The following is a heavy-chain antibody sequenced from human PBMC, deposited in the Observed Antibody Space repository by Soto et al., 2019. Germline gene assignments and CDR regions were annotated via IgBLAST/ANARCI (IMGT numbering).Heavy chain of an antibody. CDR2: FDPEDGET. CDR1: GYTLTELS. Sequence: ASVKVSCKVSGYTLTELSMHWVRQAPGKGLEWMGGFDPEDGETIYAQKFQGRVTMTEDTSTDTAYMELSSLRSEDTAVYYCATENTCSSTSCYRPYNWFDPWGQGTLVTVSS. D-gene: IGHD2-2*01. V-gene: IGHV1-24*01. CDR3: ATENTCSSTSCYRPYNWFDP. J-gene: IGHJ5*02.